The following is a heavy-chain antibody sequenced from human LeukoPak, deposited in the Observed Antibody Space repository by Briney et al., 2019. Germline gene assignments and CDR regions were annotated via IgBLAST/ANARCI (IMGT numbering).Heavy chain of an antibody. CDR1: GDSISSAYY. CDR2: IYHSGTT. D-gene: IGHD2-15*01. CDR3: ARHSPGGFRPGYCSGGSCYPNWFDP. J-gene: IGHJ5*02. V-gene: IGHV4-38-2*02. Sequence: PSETLSLTCTVSGDSISSAYYWSWIRQPPGKGLEWIGTIYHSGTTHRNPSLRSRVTISVDTSKNQFSLRLSSVTAADTAVYYCARHSPGGFRPGYCSGGSCYPNWFDPWGQGTLVTVSS.